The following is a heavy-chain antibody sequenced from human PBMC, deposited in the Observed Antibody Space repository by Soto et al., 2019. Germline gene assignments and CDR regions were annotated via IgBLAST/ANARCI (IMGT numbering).Heavy chain of an antibody. J-gene: IGHJ3*02. V-gene: IGHV3-33*01. CDR3: ARDAYSIAAAGEYDAFDI. Sequence: QVQLVESGGGVGQPGRSLRLSCAASGFTFSSYGMHWVRQAPGKGLEWVAVIWYDGSNKYYADSVKGRFTISRDNSKHTLYLQMNSLRAEDTAVYYCARDAYSIAAAGEYDAFDIWGQGTMVTVSS. D-gene: IGHD6-13*01. CDR2: IWYDGSNK. CDR1: GFTFSSYG.